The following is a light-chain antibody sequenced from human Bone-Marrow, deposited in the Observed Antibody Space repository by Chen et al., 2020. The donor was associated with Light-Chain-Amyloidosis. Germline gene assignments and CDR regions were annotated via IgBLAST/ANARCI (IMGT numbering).Light chain of an antibody. Sequence: SYVLTQPSSVSVAPGQTATIDCGGNNIGSTSVHWYQQTPGQAPLLVVYDDSDRPSGIPERLSGSNSGNTATLTISRVEAGDEAYYYCQVWDRSSDRPVFGGGTKLTVL. CDR2: DDS. CDR1: NIGSTS. V-gene: IGLV3-21*02. CDR3: QVWDRSSDRPV. J-gene: IGLJ3*02.